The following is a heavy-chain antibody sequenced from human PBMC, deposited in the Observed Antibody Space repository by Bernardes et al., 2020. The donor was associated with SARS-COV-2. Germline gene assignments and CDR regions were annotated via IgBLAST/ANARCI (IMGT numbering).Heavy chain of an antibody. Sequence: SETLSPTCTVSGGSIRSSSYYWGWIRQPPGKGLEWIGSIYYSGSTYYNPSLKSRVTISVDTFKNQFSLKLSSVTAADTAVYYCARHGCSSTSCYWRNWFDYGGQGTLVTGAS. CDR2: IYYSGST. CDR3: ARHGCSSTSCYWRNWFDY. D-gene: IGHD2-2*01. CDR1: GGSIRSSSYY. J-gene: IGHJ5*01. V-gene: IGHV4-39*01.